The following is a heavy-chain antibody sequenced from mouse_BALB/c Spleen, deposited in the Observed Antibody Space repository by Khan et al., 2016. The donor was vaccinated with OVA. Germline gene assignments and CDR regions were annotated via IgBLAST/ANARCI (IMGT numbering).Heavy chain of an antibody. CDR2: ISTYSGHT. Sequence: QVQLQQSGPELVRPGVSVKISCKGSGYTFTDYAIYWVKQSHAKSLEWVGLISTYSGHTNYNQKFKVKATMTVDKSSSTAYMELARVTSEDSAIYYCARPAYDGYYDYWGQGTTLTVSS. CDR3: ARPAYDGYYDY. V-gene: IGHV1S137*01. J-gene: IGHJ2*01. D-gene: IGHD2-3*01. CDR1: GYTFTDYA.